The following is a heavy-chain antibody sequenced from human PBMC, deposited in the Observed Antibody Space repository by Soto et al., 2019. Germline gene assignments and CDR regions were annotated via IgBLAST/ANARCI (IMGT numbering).Heavy chain of an antibody. CDR2: VNPNNGDT. Sequence: QVQLVQSGAELKKPGASVKVSCKASGYTFSNYDMNWVRQATGQGPEWIGWVNPNNGDTGYAQKFQCRVTLTTDFSTTTAYMELTSLRSEDTAIYYCAKVSRKGSAIDFDYWGQGTLITVSS. CDR1: GYTFSNYD. D-gene: IGHD3-10*01. J-gene: IGHJ4*02. V-gene: IGHV1-8*01. CDR3: AKVSRKGSAIDFDY.